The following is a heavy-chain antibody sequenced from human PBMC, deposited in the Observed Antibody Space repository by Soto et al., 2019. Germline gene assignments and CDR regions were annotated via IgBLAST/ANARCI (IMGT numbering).Heavy chain of an antibody. CDR1: GFTFSSYA. V-gene: IGHV3-23*01. CDR3: LSSGWPYYYYYYMDV. J-gene: IGHJ6*03. CDR2: ISGSGGST. Sequence: GGSLRLSCAASGFTFSSYAMSWVRQAPGKGLEWVSAISGSGGSTYYADSVKGRFTISRDNSKNTLYLQMNSLRAEDTAVYYCLSSGWPYYYYYYMDVWGKGTTVTVSS. D-gene: IGHD6-19*01.